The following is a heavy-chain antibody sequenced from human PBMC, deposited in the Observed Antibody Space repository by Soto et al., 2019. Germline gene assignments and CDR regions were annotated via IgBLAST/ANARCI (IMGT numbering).Heavy chain of an antibody. CDR3: ARGNALDV. Sequence: QGQLQQSGPGLVKPSQTLSLTCAISGDSVSSDITSWNWIRQSPSRGLEWLGRTYYRSKWFHDYAAYVKSRITINPDTSKNQFSLELNSMTPEDRAVYYCARGNALDVWGQGTVVTVSS. D-gene: IGHD3-10*01. J-gene: IGHJ3*01. CDR1: GDSVSSDITS. V-gene: IGHV6-1*01. CDR2: TYYRSKWFH.